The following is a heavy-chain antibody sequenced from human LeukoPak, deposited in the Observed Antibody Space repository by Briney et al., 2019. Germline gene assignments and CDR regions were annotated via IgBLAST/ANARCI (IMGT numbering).Heavy chain of an antibody. CDR1: GFTFSSYA. D-gene: IGHD4-11*01. CDR2: ISYDGSNK. Sequence: PGRSLRLSCAASGFTFSSYAMHWVRQAPGKGLEWVAVISYDGSNKYYADPVKGRFTISRDNSKNTLYLQMNSLRVEDTAVYYCARDRGFLQWPTDYYFDYWGQGTLVTVSS. J-gene: IGHJ4*02. CDR3: ARDRGFLQWPTDYYFDY. V-gene: IGHV3-30*04.